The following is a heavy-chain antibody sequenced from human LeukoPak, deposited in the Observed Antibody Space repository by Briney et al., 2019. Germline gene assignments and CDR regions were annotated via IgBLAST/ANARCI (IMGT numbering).Heavy chain of an antibody. Sequence: SETLSLTCTVSGGSISPYYWSWIRQPPEKGLECIGYISYSGSPDYNPSLKSRVTISVDTSKNQCSLKLSSVTAADTAVYYCARSLNSYCGGYCSGWFDPWGQGTLVTVSS. J-gene: IGHJ5*02. CDR1: GGSISPYY. CDR2: ISYSGSP. CDR3: ARSLNSYCGGYCSGWFDP. V-gene: IGHV4-59*08. D-gene: IGHD2-21*02.